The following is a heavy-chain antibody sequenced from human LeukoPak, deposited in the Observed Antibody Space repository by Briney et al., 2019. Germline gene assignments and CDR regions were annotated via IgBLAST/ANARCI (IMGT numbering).Heavy chain of an antibody. CDR1: GFTFSSYA. J-gene: IGHJ5*02. Sequence: GGSLRLSCAASGFTFSSYAMHWVRQAPGKGLERVAVISYDGSNKYYADSVKGRFTISRDNSKNTLYLQMNSLRAEDTAVYYCARDSTDGDYDWFDPWGQGTLVTVSS. V-gene: IGHV3-30*04. CDR2: ISYDGSNK. D-gene: IGHD4-17*01. CDR3: ARDSTDGDYDWFDP.